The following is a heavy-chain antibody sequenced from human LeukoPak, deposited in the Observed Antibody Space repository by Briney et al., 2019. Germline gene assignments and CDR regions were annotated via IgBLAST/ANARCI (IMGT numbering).Heavy chain of an antibody. D-gene: IGHD2-8*01. CDR1: GFTLSSHD. Sequence: GGSLRLSCAASGFTLSSHDVHWVRQVPGKGLEWISAINVAGNTYYSDSVKGRFSVSRDNAKNSVHIQMTSLRAGDTAVYHCAREPDVYGSWYFDLWGRGTQVTVSS. V-gene: IGHV3-13*01. CDR3: AREPDVYGSWYFDL. J-gene: IGHJ2*01. CDR2: INVAGNT.